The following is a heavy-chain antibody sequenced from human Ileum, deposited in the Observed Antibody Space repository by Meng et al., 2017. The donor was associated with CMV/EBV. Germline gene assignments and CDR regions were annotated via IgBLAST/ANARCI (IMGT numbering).Heavy chain of an antibody. CDR1: GLPASISH. D-gene: IGHD2-21*02. CDR3: AVGDDSRKVAY. CDR2: TCTGGDT. J-gene: IGHJ4*02. V-gene: IGHV3-53*01. Sequence: GESLKISCVLSGLPASISHMNWVRQAPGKGLEWVSVTCTGGDTHYADSVKGRFTISRDDSKNVLYLQMNSLRDEDTALYYCAVGDDSRKVAYWGQGTRVTCSS.